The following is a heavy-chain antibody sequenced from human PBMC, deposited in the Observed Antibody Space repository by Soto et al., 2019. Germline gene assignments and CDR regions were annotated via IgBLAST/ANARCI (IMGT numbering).Heavy chain of an antibody. Sequence: PGGSLRLSCAASGFTFSDYYMSWIRQAPGKGLEWISYISSSSGYTNYADSVKGRFTISRDNAKNSLYLQMNSLRAEDTAVYFCATDRAAALEYFHHWGQGTLVTVSS. CDR2: ISSSSGYT. D-gene: IGHD6-13*01. V-gene: IGHV3-11*06. CDR3: ATDRAAALEYFHH. CDR1: GFTFSDYY. J-gene: IGHJ1*01.